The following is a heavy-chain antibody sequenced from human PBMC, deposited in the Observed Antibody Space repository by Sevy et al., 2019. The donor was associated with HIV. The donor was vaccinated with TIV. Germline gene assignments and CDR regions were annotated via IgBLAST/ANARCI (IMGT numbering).Heavy chain of an antibody. V-gene: IGHV1-69*13. CDR1: GGPFNTYA. CDR3: ASEVGGLVRLERLTSYYGVDV. CDR2: IIPLFGTT. Sequence: ASVKVSCKASGGPFNTYAITWIRQAPGQGLEWMGGIIPLFGTTNYAQKFQGRVTITADESWTTAYLEVSSLRSEDTAVYYCASEVGGLVRLERLTSYYGVDVWGQGTTVTVSS. D-gene: IGHD1-1*01. J-gene: IGHJ6*02.